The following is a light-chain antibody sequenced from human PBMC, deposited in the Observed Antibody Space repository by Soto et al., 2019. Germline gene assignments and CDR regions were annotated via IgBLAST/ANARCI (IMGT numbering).Light chain of an antibody. CDR3: EQYNNWPWT. V-gene: IGKV3-15*01. Sequence: EIVMTQSPATLSVSPGERATLSCRASQSVSSNFAWYQQKPGQAPRLLIYGALTRATGIPGRFGGSGSGTEFTLAISSLQSEDFAVYYCEQYNNWPWTFGKGTKVEIK. J-gene: IGKJ1*01. CDR1: QSVSSN. CDR2: GAL.